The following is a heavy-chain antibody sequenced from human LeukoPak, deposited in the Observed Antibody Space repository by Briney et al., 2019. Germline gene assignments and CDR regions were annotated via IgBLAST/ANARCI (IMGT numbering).Heavy chain of an antibody. CDR3: AREITHLNGAFDY. Sequence: ASVKVSCKASGYTFTGYYMHWVRQAPGQGPEWMGWINPNSGGTNYAQKFQGRVTMTRDTSISTAYMELSRLRSDDTAVYYCAREITHLNGAFDYWGQGTLVTVSS. J-gene: IGHJ4*02. CDR1: GYTFTGYY. V-gene: IGHV1-2*02. D-gene: IGHD3-10*01. CDR2: INPNSGGT.